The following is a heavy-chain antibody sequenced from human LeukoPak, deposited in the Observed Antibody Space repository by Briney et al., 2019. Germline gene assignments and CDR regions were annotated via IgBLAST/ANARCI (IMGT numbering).Heavy chain of an antibody. CDR2: IETGDKA. V-gene: IGHV3-53*01. CDR1: GFTVSPHY. Sequence: PGGSLRLSCAASGFTVSPHYMNWVRQAPGRGLEGVSVIETGDKASYADSVKGRFTISRDDSNNKVFLHLNSVRVEDTAVYYCARRGGYSGHDFGGGPEGYLDFWGQGTVVTVSS. D-gene: IGHD5-12*01. J-gene: IGHJ4*02. CDR3: ARRGGYSGHDFGGGPEGYLDF.